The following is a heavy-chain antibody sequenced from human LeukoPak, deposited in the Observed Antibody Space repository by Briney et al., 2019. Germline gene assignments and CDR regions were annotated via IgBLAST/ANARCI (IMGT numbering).Heavy chain of an antibody. CDR2: IIPILGIA. Sequence: SVKVSCKASGGTFSSYAISWVRQAPGQGLEWMGRIIPILGIANYAQKFQGRVTITADKSTSTAYMELSSLRSEDTAVYYCARDHGEGYNYFDYWGQGTLVTVSS. V-gene: IGHV1-69*04. CDR1: GGTFSSYA. CDR3: ARDHGEGYNYFDY. J-gene: IGHJ4*02. D-gene: IGHD5-24*01.